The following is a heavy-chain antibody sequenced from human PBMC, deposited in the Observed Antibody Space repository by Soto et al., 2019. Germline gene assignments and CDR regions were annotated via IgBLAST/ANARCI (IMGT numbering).Heavy chain of an antibody. J-gene: IGHJ4*02. Sequence: QVQLVESGGGVVQPGRSLRLSCAASGFTFSSYAMHWVRQAPGKGLGWVAVISYDGSNKYYADSVKGRFTISRDNSKNTLYLQMNSLRTEDTAVYYCVRGDSSGWTGAYDYLGQGTLVTVSS. D-gene: IGHD6-19*01. V-gene: IGHV3-30-3*01. CDR3: VRGDSSGWTGAYDY. CDR1: GFTFSSYA. CDR2: ISYDGSNK.